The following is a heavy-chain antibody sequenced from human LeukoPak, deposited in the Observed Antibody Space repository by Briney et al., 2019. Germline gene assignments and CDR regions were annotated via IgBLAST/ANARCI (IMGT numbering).Heavy chain of an antibody. CDR3: AGAGSSWYYFDY. Sequence: GGSLRLSCAASGFTVSSNYMSWVRQAPGKGLEWVSVIYSGGSTYYADSVKGRFTTSRDNSKNTLYLQMNSLRAEDTAVYYCAGAGSSWYYFDYWSQGTLVTVSS. CDR2: IYSGGST. J-gene: IGHJ4*02. CDR1: GFTVSSNY. V-gene: IGHV3-53*01. D-gene: IGHD6-13*01.